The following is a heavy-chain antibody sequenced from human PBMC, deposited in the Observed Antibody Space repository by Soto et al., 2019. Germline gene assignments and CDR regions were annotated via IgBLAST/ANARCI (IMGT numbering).Heavy chain of an antibody. CDR3: ARGSGGAPYVTIWFGHTTDGPTGFDY. CDR1: GGSFSGYD. V-gene: IGHV4-34*01. J-gene: IGHJ4*02. Sequence: KSSETLSLTCAVYGGSFSGYDWSWIRQPPGKGLEWLGEINHSGSTNYNPSLKSRVTISVDTSKNQFSLKLSSVTAADTAVYYCARGSGGAPYVTIWFGHTTDGPTGFDYWGQGTLVTVSS. CDR2: INHSGST. D-gene: IGHD3-10*01.